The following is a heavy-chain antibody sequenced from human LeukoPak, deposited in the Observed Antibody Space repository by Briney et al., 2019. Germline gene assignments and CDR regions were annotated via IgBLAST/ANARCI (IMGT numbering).Heavy chain of an antibody. Sequence: GGSLRLSCAASGFTFSSYSMNWVRQAPGKGLEWVSSISSSSYIYYADSVKGRFTISRDNAKNSLYLQMNSLRAEDTAVYYCARNYGSGSYYPDAFDIWGQGTMVTVSS. D-gene: IGHD3-10*01. CDR2: ISSSSYI. J-gene: IGHJ3*02. V-gene: IGHV3-21*01. CDR1: GFTFSSYS. CDR3: ARNYGSGSYYPDAFDI.